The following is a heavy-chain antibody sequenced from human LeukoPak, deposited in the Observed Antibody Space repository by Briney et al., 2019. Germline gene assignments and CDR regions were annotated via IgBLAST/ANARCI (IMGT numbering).Heavy chain of an antibody. CDR2: ISYDGSNK. CDR1: GFTFSSYA. CDR3: ASGDCGSTSCYNWGFDP. V-gene: IGHV3-30-3*01. Sequence: GGSLRLSCAASGFTFSSYAMHWVRQAPGKGLEWVAVISYDGSNKYYADSVKGRFTISRDNSKSTLYLQMNSLRAEDTAVYYCASGDCGSTSCYNWGFDPWGQGTLVTVSS. J-gene: IGHJ5*02. D-gene: IGHD2-2*01.